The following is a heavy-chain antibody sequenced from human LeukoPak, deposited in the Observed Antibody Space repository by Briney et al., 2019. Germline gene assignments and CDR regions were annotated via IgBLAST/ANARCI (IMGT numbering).Heavy chain of an antibody. V-gene: IGHV3-33*08. J-gene: IGHJ6*02. D-gene: IGHD3-22*01. CDR1: GFTFSSYG. Sequence: GGSLRLSCAASGFTFSSYGMHWVRQAPGKGLEWVALIWYDGSYKYYADSVKGRFTISRDNSKNTLYLQMNSLRAEDTAVYYCARDKDYYDSSGYHYYYGMDVWGQGTTVTVSS. CDR3: ARDKDYYDSSGYHYYYGMDV. CDR2: IWYDGSYK.